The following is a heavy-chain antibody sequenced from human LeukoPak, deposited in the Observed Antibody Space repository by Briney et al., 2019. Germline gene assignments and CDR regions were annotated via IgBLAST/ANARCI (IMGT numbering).Heavy chain of an antibody. CDR1: GFTFSSYA. V-gene: IGHV3-64*01. D-gene: IGHD3-10*01. CDR3: ARGALELYYYGSGSYLYTYSFDY. CDR2: ISSNCGST. J-gene: IGHJ4*02. Sequence: GGSLRLSCAASGFTFSSYAMHWVRQAPGKGLEYISAISSNCGSTYYANSLKGRFTISRDNSKNTLYIELSSLRAEDMAVYYCARGALELYYYGSGSYLYTYSFDYWGQGTLVTVSS.